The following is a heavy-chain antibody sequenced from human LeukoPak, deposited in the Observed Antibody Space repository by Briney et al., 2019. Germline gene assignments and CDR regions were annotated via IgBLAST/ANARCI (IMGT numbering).Heavy chain of an antibody. CDR2: INHSGST. J-gene: IGHJ6*03. V-gene: IGHV4-34*01. D-gene: IGHD6-13*01. CDR3: ASIRPAVWDYMDV. Sequence: PSETLSLTCAVYGGSFSGYYWSWIRQPPGKGLEWIGEINHSGSTNYNPSPKSRVTMSVDTSKNQFSLKLSSVTAADTAVYYCASIRPAVWDYMDVWGKGTTVTISS. CDR1: GGSFSGYY.